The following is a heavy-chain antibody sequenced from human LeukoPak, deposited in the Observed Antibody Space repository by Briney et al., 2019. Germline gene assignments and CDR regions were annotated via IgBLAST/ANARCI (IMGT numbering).Heavy chain of an antibody. D-gene: IGHD3-16*01. V-gene: IGHV3-30*18. J-gene: IGHJ4*02. CDR1: GFTFSSYG. Sequence: GGSLRLSCAASGFTFSSYGMHWVRQAPGKGLEWVAVISNDESRKYYADSVKGRFTISRDNSKNTLSLQVSSLRAEDTAVYYCAKDRYSYAFEYFESWGQGTLVTVSS. CDR3: AKDRYSYAFEYFES. CDR2: ISNDESRK.